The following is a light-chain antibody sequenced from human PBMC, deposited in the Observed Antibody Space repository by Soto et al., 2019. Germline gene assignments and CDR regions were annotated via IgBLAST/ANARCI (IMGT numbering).Light chain of an antibody. V-gene: IGKV3-20*01. Sequence: EIVLTQSPGTLSLSPGERATLSCRASQSVSSSQLAWYQQKPGQAPRLLMYGASSRATGIHDRLRGSGYGKDFTLTISRLEPEDFAVYYCQQYGSSPQTFGQGTKVEIK. CDR2: GAS. CDR3: QQYGSSPQT. CDR1: QSVSSSQ. J-gene: IGKJ1*01.